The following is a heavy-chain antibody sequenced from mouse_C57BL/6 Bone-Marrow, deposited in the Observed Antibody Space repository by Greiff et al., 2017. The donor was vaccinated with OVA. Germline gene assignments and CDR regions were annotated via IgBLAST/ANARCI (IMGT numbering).Heavy chain of an antibody. CDR1: GYTFTSYG. J-gene: IGHJ4*01. V-gene: IGHV1-81*01. Sequence: VQLQQSGAELARPGASVKLSCKASGYTFTSYGISWVKQRTGQGLEWIGEIYPRSGNTYYNEKFKGKATLTADKSSSTAYMELRSLTSEDSAVYFCARDNYGSSYEDYYAMDYWGQGTSVTVSA. CDR3: ARDNYGSSYEDYYAMDY. CDR2: IYPRSGNT. D-gene: IGHD1-1*01.